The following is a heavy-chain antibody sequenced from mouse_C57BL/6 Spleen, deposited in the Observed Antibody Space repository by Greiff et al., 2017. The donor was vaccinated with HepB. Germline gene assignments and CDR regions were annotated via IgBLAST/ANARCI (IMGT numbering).Heavy chain of an antibody. J-gene: IGHJ4*01. D-gene: IGHD1-1*01. V-gene: IGHV1-61*01. CDR2: IYPSDSET. CDR3: ARGGSRAMDY. Sequence: QVQLQQPGAELVRPGSSVKLSCKASGYTFTSYWMDWVKQRPGKGLEWIGNIYPSDSETHYNQKFKDKATLTVDKSSSTAYMQLSSLTSEDSAVYYCARGGSRAMDYWGQGTSVTVSS. CDR1: GYTFTSYW.